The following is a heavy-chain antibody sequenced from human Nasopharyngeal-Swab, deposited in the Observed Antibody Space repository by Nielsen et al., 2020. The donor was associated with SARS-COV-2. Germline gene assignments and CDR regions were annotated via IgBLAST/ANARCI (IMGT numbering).Heavy chain of an antibody. Sequence: GESLKISCAASGFTFSNYWMSWVRQAPGKGLEWVANIKQDGSEKYYVDSVKGRFTISRDNAKNLLYLQMNSLRAEDTAVYYCAVDGIWGQGTMVTVSS. D-gene: IGHD5-24*01. V-gene: IGHV3-7*01. J-gene: IGHJ3*02. CDR1: GFTFSNYW. CDR2: IKQDGSEK. CDR3: AVDGI.